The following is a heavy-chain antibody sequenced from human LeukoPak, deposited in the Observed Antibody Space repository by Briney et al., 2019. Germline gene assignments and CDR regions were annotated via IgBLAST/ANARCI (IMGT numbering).Heavy chain of an antibody. CDR1: GFQFDQVA. CDR3: AKDRYGSGFNDFDP. D-gene: IGHD3-10*01. Sequence: GRSLRLSCVGSGFQFDQVAMHWVRQVPGKGLEWVAGITWDSDVVGYADSVKGRFSISRDNAENSLFLQMNSLRLEDTAFYFCAKDRYGSGFNDFDPWGQGTLVTVSS. CDR2: ITWDSDVV. J-gene: IGHJ5*02. V-gene: IGHV3-9*01.